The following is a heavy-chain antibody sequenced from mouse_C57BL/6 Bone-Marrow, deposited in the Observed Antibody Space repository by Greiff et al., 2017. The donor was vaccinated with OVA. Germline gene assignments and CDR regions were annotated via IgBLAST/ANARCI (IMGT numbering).Heavy chain of an antibody. CDR1: GYTFTSYW. V-gene: IGHV1-64*01. CDR3: ARSNYGGFAY. D-gene: IGHD1-1*01. J-gene: IGHJ2*01. CDR2: IHPNSGST. Sequence: QVQLQQPGAELVKPGASVKLSCKASGYTFTSYWMHWVKQRPGQGLEWIGMIHPNSGSTNYNEKFKSKATLTVDKSSSKAYMQLSSLTSEDSAVYDCARSNYGGFAYWGKGTTLTVSS.